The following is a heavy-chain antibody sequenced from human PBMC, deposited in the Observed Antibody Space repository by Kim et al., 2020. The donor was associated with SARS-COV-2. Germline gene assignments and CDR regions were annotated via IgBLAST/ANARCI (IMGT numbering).Heavy chain of an antibody. CDR2: IDNDGTTT. J-gene: IGHJ4*02. CDR3: TRGRF. Sequence: GGSLRLSCAASGFSFSEWWMDWVRQAPGKGTEWVARIDNDGTTTLYADSVKGRFTITRDNSKNTLYLQMTGLIADDTGVYYCTRGRFWGQGTLVTVSS. V-gene: IGHV3-74*01. CDR1: GFSFSEWW.